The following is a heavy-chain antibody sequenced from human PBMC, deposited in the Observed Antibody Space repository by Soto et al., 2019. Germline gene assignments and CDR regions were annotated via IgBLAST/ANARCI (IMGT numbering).Heavy chain of an antibody. CDR3: ARIFVASRYMDV. V-gene: IGHV4-39*01. CDR2: FYYSGST. J-gene: IGHJ6*03. D-gene: IGHD2-15*01. CDR1: GGSISSSSYY. Sequence: QLQLEESGPGLVKPSETLSLTCTVSGGSISSSSYYWGWIRQSPGKGLEWIGSFYYSGSTYYSPSGKSRVTVSGDTTKKQFSLKLSSVTAADTAVYYCARIFVASRYMDVWGKGSTVTVS.